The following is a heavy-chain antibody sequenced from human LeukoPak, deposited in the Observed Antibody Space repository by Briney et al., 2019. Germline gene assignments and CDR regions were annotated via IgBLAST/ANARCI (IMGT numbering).Heavy chain of an antibody. CDR2: ITSGSGSNV. CDR3: ARLGDPSVVYYYYMDV. CDR1: GFTFRNYA. J-gene: IGHJ6*03. D-gene: IGHD3-10*01. Sequence: PGGSLRLSCAASGFTFRNYAIYWVRQAPGKGLEWVSAITSGSGSNVYYTDSLKGRFTISRDNSKNTLYLQINSLRAEDTAVYYCARLGDPSVVYYYYMDVWGKGTTVTVSS. V-gene: IGHV3-23*01.